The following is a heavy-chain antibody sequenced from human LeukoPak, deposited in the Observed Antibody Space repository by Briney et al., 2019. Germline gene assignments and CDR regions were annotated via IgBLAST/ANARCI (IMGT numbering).Heavy chain of an antibody. D-gene: IGHD4-17*01. CDR2: ISSSRSYI. CDR3: ARDSYGDYYFDY. J-gene: IGHJ4*02. Sequence: GGSLRLSCAASGFTFSSYSMNWVRQAPGKGLEWVSSISSSRSYIYYADSVKGRFTISRDNAKNLLYLQMNSLRAEDTAVYYCARDSYGDYYFDYWGQGTLVTVSS. V-gene: IGHV3-21*01. CDR1: GFTFSSYS.